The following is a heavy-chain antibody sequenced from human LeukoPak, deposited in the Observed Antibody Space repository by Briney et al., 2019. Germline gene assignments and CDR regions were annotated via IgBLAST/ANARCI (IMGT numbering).Heavy chain of an antibody. V-gene: IGHV4-59*01. J-gene: IGHJ4*02. CDR3: ARVPDCGGDCQGMMVPPDY. CDR1: GGSISSYY. Sequence: SETLSLTCTVSGGSISSYYWSWIRQPPGKGLEWIGYIYYSGSTNYNPSLKSRVTISVDTSKNQFSLKLSSVTAADTAVYYCARVPDCGGDCQGMMVPPDYWGQGTLVTVSS. D-gene: IGHD2-21*02. CDR2: IYYSGST.